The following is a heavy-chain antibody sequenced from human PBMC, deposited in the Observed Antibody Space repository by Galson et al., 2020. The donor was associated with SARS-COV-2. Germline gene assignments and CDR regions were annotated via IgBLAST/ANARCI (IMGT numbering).Heavy chain of an antibody. D-gene: IGHD7-27*01. V-gene: IGHV1-2*02. CDR1: GYTFTVNH. CDR2: SDPNNGAT. J-gene: IGHJ3*01. CDR3: ARELGINAFDV. Sequence: ASVKVSCKASGYTFTVNHLYWVRQAPGQGLECMGWSDPNNGATHYAQNFQGRVTMTRDTSISTAYMELNSLTSDDTALYFCARELGINAFDVWGQGTEVIVSS.